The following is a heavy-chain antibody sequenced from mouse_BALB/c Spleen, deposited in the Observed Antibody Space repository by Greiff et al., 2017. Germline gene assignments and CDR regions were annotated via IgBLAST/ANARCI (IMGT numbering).Heavy chain of an antibody. CDR1: GFTFSSYA. Sequence: EVQGVESGGGLVKPGGSLKLSCAASGFTFSSYAMSWVRQTPEKRLEWVASISSGGSTYYPDSVKGRFTISRDNARNILYLQMSSLRSEDTAMYYCARRAYGSSYPFAYWGQGTLVTVSA. V-gene: IGHV5-6-5*01. CDR3: ARRAYGSSYPFAY. J-gene: IGHJ3*01. D-gene: IGHD1-1*01. CDR2: ISSGGST.